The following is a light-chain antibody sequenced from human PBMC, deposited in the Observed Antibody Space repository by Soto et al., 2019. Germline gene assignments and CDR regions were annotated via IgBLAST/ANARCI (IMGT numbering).Light chain of an antibody. CDR1: QSISSW. J-gene: IGKJ4*01. Sequence: DIQMTQSPSTLSASVGDRVTITCRASQSISSWLAWYQQKPGKAPKLLIYDASSLQSGVPSRFSGSGSGTEFTLTISSLQPEDFATYYCQQLNSYPPLTFGGGTKVDI. CDR3: QQLNSYPPLT. CDR2: DAS. V-gene: IGKV1-5*01.